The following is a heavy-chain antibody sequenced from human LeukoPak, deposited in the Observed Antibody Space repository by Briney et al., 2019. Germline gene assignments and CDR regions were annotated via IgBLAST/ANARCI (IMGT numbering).Heavy chain of an antibody. V-gene: IGHV3-23*01. J-gene: IGHJ4*02. CDR2: ISADGGST. CDR1: GFTFTNSA. Sequence: GGSLRLSCAVSGFTFTNSAMSWVRQAPGKGLEWVSTISADGGSTFYADSVKGRFTVSRDNSKNTLYLQMSSLRAEDTAVYYCAKRANYCFDFWGQGTLVTVSS. CDR3: AKRANYCFDF. D-gene: IGHD1-7*01.